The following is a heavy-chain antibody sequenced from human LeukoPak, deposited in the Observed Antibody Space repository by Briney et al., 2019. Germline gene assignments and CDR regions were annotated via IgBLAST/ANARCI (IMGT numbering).Heavy chain of an antibody. Sequence: PSETLSLTCTVSGGSISSYYWSWIRQPPGKGLEWIGYIYYSGSTNYNPSLKSRVTISVDTSKNQFSLKLSSVTAADTAVYYCARGYCSSTSCSHYNWFDPRGQGTLVTVSS. J-gene: IGHJ5*02. CDR1: GGSISSYY. V-gene: IGHV4-59*01. CDR3: ARGYCSSTSCSHYNWFDP. CDR2: IYYSGST. D-gene: IGHD2-2*01.